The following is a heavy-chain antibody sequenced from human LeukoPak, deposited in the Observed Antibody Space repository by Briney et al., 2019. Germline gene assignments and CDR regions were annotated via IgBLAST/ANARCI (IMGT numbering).Heavy chain of an antibody. CDR2: INPSGGST. Sequence: ASVKVSCKASGYTFTSYYMHWVRQAPGQGLEWMGIINPSGGSTSYAQKFQGRVTMTRDMSTSTVYMELSSLRSEDTAVYYCARGSPTYYHDSSGYGPFDYWGQGTLVTVSS. V-gene: IGHV1-46*01. CDR3: ARGSPTYYHDSSGYGPFDY. J-gene: IGHJ4*02. D-gene: IGHD3-22*01. CDR1: GYTFTSYY.